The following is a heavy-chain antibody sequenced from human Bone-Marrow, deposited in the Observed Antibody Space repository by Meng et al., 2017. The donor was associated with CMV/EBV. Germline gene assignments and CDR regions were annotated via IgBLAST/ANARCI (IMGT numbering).Heavy chain of an antibody. Sequence: SVKVSCKASGGTFSSYAITWVRQAPGQGLEWMGGIIPIFDTADYAQKFQGRVTITLEESTSTAYMELSSLRSEDTAVYYCAVGWITEKLGLADYWGQGTLVTVSS. CDR2: IIPIFDTA. J-gene: IGHJ4*02. V-gene: IGHV1-69*13. CDR3: AVGWITEKLGLADY. CDR1: GGTFSSYA. D-gene: IGHD7-27*01.